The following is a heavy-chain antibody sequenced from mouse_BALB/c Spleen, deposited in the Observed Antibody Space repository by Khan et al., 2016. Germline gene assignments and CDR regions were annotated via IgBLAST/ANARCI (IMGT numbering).Heavy chain of an antibody. Sequence: EVQLQESGPGLVKPSQSLSLTCTVTGYSITSDYAWNWIRQFPGNKLEWMGYIRCSGSTTYNPSLKSRISITRDTSKNQFFLQLYSVTTEDTATDYCTRSPTATRYFDVWGAGTTVTVSS. CDR2: IRCSGST. D-gene: IGHD1-2*01. J-gene: IGHJ1*01. CDR1: GYSITSDYA. CDR3: TRSPTATRYFDV. V-gene: IGHV3-2*02.